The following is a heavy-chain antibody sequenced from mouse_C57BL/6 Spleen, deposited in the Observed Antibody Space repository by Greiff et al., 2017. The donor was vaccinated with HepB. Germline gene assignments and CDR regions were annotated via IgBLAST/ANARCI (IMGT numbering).Heavy chain of an antibody. J-gene: IGHJ3*01. CDR1: GYTFTSYW. Sequence: QVQLQQPGAELVKPGASVKLSCKASGYTFTSYWMHWVKQRPGQGLEWIGMIHPNSGSTNYNEKFKSKATLTVDKSSSSAYMQLSSLTSEDSAVYDCARAPIYDGYYMFADWGQGTLVTVSA. CDR3: ARAPIYDGYYMFAD. V-gene: IGHV1-64*01. D-gene: IGHD2-3*01. CDR2: IHPNSGST.